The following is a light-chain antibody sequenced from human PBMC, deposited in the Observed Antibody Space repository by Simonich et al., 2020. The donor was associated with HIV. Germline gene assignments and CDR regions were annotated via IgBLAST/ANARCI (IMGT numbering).Light chain of an antibody. J-gene: IGKJ4*01. Sequence: EIVMTQSPATLSVFPGDRATLSCRASQSVSSNLAWYQQKPGQAPRLLIYGASTRAMGIPARFSGSGSGTEFTLTINSMQSEDFAVYYCQQYNNWPPLTFGGGTKVEIK. V-gene: IGKV3-15*01. CDR2: GAS. CDR1: QSVSSN. CDR3: QQYNNWPPLT.